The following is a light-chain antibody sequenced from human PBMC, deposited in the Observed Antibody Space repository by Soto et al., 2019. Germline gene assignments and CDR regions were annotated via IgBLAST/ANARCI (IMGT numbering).Light chain of an antibody. CDR1: SSDVGGYNS. CDR3: SSYTSSSSYV. V-gene: IGLV2-14*01. Sequence: QSALTQPASVSGSPGQSITISCTGTSSDVGGYNSVSWYQQYPGKAPKLMIHDVSNRPSGVSNRFSGSKSGNTASLTISGLQAEDEADYYCSSYTSSSSYVFGSGTKFTVL. J-gene: IGLJ1*01. CDR2: DVS.